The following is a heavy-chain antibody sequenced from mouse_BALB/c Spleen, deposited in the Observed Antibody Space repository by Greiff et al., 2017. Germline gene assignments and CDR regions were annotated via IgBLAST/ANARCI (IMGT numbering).Heavy chain of an antibody. V-gene: IGHV5-6-4*01. CDR1: GFTFSSYT. CDR3: TRGGYGNYGAWFAY. J-gene: IGHJ3*01. CDR2: ISSGGSYT. Sequence: EVQVVESGGGLVKPGGSLKLSCAASGFTFSSYTMSWVRQTPEKRLEWVATISSGGSYTYYPDSVKGRFTISRDNAKNTLYLQMSSLKSEDTAMYYGTRGGYGNYGAWFAYWGQGTLVTVSA. D-gene: IGHD2-1*01.